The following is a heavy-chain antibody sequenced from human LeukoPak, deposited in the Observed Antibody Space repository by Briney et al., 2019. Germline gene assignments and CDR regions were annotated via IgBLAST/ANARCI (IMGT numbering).Heavy chain of an antibody. D-gene: IGHD3-3*01. CDR2: IYTSGST. Sequence: PSAALSLPCTVSGGSIISYYWSWMRQPAGKGLEWIGRIYTSGSTNYNPSLKSRVTMSVDTSKNQFSLKLISVTAADTAVYYCARGGYDFWSGQNWFDPWGQGTLVTVSS. CDR1: GGSIISYY. V-gene: IGHV4-4*07. J-gene: IGHJ5*02. CDR3: ARGGYDFWSGQNWFDP.